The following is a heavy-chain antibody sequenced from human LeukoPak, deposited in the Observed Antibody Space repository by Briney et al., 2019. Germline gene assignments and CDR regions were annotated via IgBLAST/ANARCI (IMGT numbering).Heavy chain of an antibody. CDR2: MNNGPGAT. V-gene: IGHV3-23*01. D-gene: IGHD5-12*01. Sequence: PGGYLRLSCAASGFSFSASPMSWVRQPPGKGLEWVSAMNNGPGATFYRDSVRGRFTISRDDSKGTLYLQMDSLRAEDTGTYYCAKTHYDLLDVWGQGTTVTVSS. CDR1: GFSFSASP. J-gene: IGHJ6*02. CDR3: AKTHYDLLDV.